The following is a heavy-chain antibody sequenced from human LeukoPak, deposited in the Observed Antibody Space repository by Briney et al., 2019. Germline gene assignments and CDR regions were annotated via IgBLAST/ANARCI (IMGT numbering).Heavy chain of an antibody. J-gene: IGHJ3*02. CDR2: ISGSGGST. D-gene: IGHD3-22*01. CDR1: GFTFSSYA. Sequence: GGSLRLSCAASGFTFSSYAMSWVRQAPGKGLEWASAISGSGGSTYYADSVKGRFTISRDNSKNTLYLQMNSLRAEDTAVYYCAKRMYYYDSSGYYRWDAFDIWGQGTMVTVSS. V-gene: IGHV3-23*01. CDR3: AKRMYYYDSSGYYRWDAFDI.